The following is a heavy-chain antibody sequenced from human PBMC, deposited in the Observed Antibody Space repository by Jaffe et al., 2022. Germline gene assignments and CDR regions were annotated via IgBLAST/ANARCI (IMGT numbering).Heavy chain of an antibody. CDR1: GGSISSGSYY. D-gene: IGHD2-15*01. CDR3: ARVARVVAAYYYYYYYMDV. CDR2: IYTSGST. Sequence: QVQLQESGPGLVKPSQTLSLTCTVSGGSISSGSYYWSWIRQPAGKGLEWIGRIYTSGSTNYNPSLKSRVTISVDTSKNQFSLKLSSVTAADTAVYYCARVARVVAAYYYYYYYMDVWGKGTTVTVSS. V-gene: IGHV4-61*02. J-gene: IGHJ6*03.